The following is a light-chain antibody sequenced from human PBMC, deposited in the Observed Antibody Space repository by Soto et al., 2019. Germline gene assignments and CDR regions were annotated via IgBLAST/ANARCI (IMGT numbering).Light chain of an antibody. Sequence: DIQMTQSPSTLSASVGDRVTITCRASQSISRWLAWYPQKPGKAPKFLIYDASSLESGVPSRFSGSGSGAEFTLTISSLQPDDFATYYCQHYYSYPYTFGQGTKLEIK. J-gene: IGKJ2*01. CDR1: QSISRW. CDR2: DAS. V-gene: IGKV1-5*01. CDR3: QHYYSYPYT.